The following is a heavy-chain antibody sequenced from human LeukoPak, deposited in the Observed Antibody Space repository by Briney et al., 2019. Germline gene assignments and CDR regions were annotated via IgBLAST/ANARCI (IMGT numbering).Heavy chain of an antibody. CDR3: ARSSASRLRFLEGGAFDI. Sequence: PGGSLRLTCAASGFTFSSYAMSWVRQAPGKGLEWVSAISGSGGSTYYADSVKGRFTISRDNSKNTLYLQMNSLRAEDTAVYYCARSSASRLRFLEGGAFDIWGQGTMVTVSS. V-gene: IGHV3-23*01. CDR1: GFTFSSYA. J-gene: IGHJ3*02. CDR2: ISGSGGST. D-gene: IGHD3-3*01.